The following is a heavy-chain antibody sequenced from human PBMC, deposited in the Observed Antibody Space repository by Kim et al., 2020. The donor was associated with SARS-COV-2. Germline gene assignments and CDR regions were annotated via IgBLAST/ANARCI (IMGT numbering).Heavy chain of an antibody. CDR2: INPSGGSI. J-gene: IGHJ6*02. D-gene: IGHD3-10*01. V-gene: IGHV1-46*01. CDR1: GYTFISYY. Sequence: ASVKVSCKASGYTFISYYMHWVRQAPGQGLEWMGIINPSGGSISYAHKFQGRVTMTRDTSTSTVYMELSSLRSEDTAVYYCARELYYYGSGSYTTYYGMDVWGQGTTVTVSS. CDR3: ARELYYYGSGSYTTYYGMDV.